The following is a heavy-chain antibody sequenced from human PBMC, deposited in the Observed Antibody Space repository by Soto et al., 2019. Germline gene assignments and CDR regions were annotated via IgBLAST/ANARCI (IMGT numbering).Heavy chain of an antibody. CDR1: GGTFNSYA. D-gene: IGHD3-22*01. Sequence: QVQLVQSGAEVKKPGSSVKVSCKASGGTFNSYAISWVRQAPGQGLEWMGGIIPIFGTADYAQKFQGRVTMTAVEATSTAYMELSSLRSEDPAVYYCASHYDSGGYYHRGLYYWGQGTLVTVYS. V-gene: IGHV1-69*12. CDR2: IIPIFGTA. CDR3: ASHYDSGGYYHRGLYY. J-gene: IGHJ4*02.